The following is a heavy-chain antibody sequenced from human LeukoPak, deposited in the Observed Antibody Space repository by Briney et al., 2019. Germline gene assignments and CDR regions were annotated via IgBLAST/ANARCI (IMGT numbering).Heavy chain of an antibody. CDR2: INTNTGNP. J-gene: IGHJ3*02. Sequence: GASVKVSCKASGYTFTSYAMNWVRQAPGQGLEWMGWINTNTGNPTYAQGFTGRFVFSLDTSVSTAYLQISSLKAEDTAVYYCAREGTLAYPDAFDIWGQGTMVTVSS. D-gene: IGHD1-1*01. CDR1: GYTFTSYA. CDR3: AREGTLAYPDAFDI. V-gene: IGHV7-4-1*02.